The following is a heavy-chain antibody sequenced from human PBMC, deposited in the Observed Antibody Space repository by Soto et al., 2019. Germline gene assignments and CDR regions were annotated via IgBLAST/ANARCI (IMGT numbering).Heavy chain of an antibody. Sequence: QVQLQESGPGLVKPSGTLSLTCAVSNGSITSGNWWSWVRQPPGKGLEWIGDIYQTGSTNYNPSLRSGVIIAVDTSKNNFSLSLSSVTAADTAVYFCARVWGALAPIAGWFGPWGRGILVTVSS. CDR1: NGSITSGNW. V-gene: IGHV4-4*02. CDR3: ARVWGALAPIAGWFGP. D-gene: IGHD3-16*01. J-gene: IGHJ5*02. CDR2: IYQTGST.